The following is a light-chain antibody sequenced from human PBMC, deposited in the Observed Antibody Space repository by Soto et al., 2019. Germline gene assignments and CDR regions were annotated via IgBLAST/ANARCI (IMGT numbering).Light chain of an antibody. CDR1: QSVSSN. J-gene: IGKJ1*01. V-gene: IGKV3D-15*01. CDR2: GAF. Sequence: EIVLTQSPGTLSLTPGERATLSCRASQSVSSNYLAWYQQKPGQAPRLLIYGAFKRATGIPARFSGSGSGTEFTLTISSLQSEDFAVYYCQQYNNWPWTFGQGTKVDI. CDR3: QQYNNWPWT.